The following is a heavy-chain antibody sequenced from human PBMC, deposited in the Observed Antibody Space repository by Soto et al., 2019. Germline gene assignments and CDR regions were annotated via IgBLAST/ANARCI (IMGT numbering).Heavy chain of an antibody. CDR1: GFTLSSFA. CDR2: ISNDGSNE. Sequence: LRLSCAASGFTLSSFAMHWVRQAPGKGLEWVALISNDGSNEHYADSVRGRFTISRDNSKHMLYLQMSSLRAEDTAMYYCARAAPGMDVWGQGTTVTVSS. J-gene: IGHJ6*02. CDR3: ARAAPGMDV. V-gene: IGHV3-30-3*01.